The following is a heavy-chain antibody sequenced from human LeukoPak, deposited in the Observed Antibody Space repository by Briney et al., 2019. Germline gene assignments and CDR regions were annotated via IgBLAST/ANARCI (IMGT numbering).Heavy chain of an antibody. CDR3: AKDPTNYCDSSGYYPGYFDL. CDR1: GFTFSSYA. J-gene: IGHJ2*01. CDR2: ISGSGGST. V-gene: IGHV3-23*01. Sequence: PGGSLRLSCAASGFTFSSYAMSWVRQAPGKGLEWVSAISGSGGSTYYADSVKGRFTISRDNSKNTLYLQMNSLRAEDTAVYYCAKDPTNYCDSSGYYPGYFDLWGRGTLVTVSS. D-gene: IGHD3-22*01.